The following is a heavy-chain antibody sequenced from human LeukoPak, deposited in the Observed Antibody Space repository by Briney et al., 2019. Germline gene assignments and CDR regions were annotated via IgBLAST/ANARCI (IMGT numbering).Heavy chain of an antibody. CDR3: ARGSTDRHNALDV. V-gene: IGHV3-48*03. CDR2: ISSGDPTI. Sequence: PGGSLRLSCAASGFIFSTYEMNWVRQAPGKGLQWVSYISSGDPTIYYADSVKGRFTISRDNAKNSLYLQMSSLRAEDTAVYYCARGSTDRHNALDVWGQGTTVTVSS. D-gene: IGHD1-14*01. J-gene: IGHJ6*02. CDR1: GFIFSTYE.